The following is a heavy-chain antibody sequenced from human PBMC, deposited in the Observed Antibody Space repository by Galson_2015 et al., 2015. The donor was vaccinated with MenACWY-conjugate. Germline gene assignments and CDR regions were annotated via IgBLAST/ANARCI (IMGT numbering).Heavy chain of an antibody. V-gene: IGHV1-69*13. CDR1: GGTFSSYT. D-gene: IGHD6-13*01. J-gene: IGHJ1*01. CDR2: IIPIFGTA. Sequence: SVKVSCKASGGTFSSYTISWVRQAPGQGLEWMGGIIPIFGTANYAQKFQGRVTITADESTSTAYMELSSLRSEDTAVYYCASYLGRSSWYLIYFQHWGQGTLVTVSS. CDR3: ASYLGRSSWYLIYFQH.